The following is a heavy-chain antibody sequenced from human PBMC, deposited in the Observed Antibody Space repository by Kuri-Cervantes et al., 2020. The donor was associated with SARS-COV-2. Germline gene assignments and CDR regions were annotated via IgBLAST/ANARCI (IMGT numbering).Heavy chain of an antibody. CDR3: ARGGNXAWNMDV. D-gene: IGHD4-23*01. CDR1: GFTFSSYW. V-gene: IGHV3-7*01. CDR2: IKQDGSEK. J-gene: IGHJ6*03. Sequence: GESLKISCAASGFTFSSYWMSWVRQAPGKGLEWVANIKQDGSEKYYVDSVKGQFTISRENAKNSLYLQRNSLRAGDTAXYYCARGGNXAWNMDVWGKGTTVTVSS.